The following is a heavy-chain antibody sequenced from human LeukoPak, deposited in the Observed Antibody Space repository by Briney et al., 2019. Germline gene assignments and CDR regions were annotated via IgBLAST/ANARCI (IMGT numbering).Heavy chain of an antibody. D-gene: IGHD3-3*01. CDR1: GFTFSSYG. Sequence: GGSLRLSCAASGFTFSSYGMYWVRQAPGKGLEWVAFIRYDGSNIYYADSVKGRFTISRDNSKNTLYLQMNSLRAEDTAVYYCARGDTIFGVATPFDYWGQGTLVTVSS. CDR3: ARGDTIFGVATPFDY. J-gene: IGHJ4*02. CDR2: IRYDGSNI. V-gene: IGHV3-30*02.